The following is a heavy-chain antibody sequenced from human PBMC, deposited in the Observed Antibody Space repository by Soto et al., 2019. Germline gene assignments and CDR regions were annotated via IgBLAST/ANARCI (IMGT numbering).Heavy chain of an antibody. CDR1: GGSCSSGDYF. CDR3: ARSPNYYYYGFDV. V-gene: IGHV4-61*08. J-gene: IGHJ6*02. D-gene: IGHD3-10*01. CDR2: IYYSGST. Sequence: TSETLSVTCTVSGGSCSSGDYFWSWLLQSPGKRLEWIAYIYYSGSTNYNPSLKSRATISVDTSKSQVSLTLTSMTAADAALYYCARSPNYYYYGFDVWGQGTAVTVSS.